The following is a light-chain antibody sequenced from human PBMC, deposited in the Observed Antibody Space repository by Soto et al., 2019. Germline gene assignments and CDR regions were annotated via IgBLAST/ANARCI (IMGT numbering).Light chain of an antibody. J-gene: IGKJ5*01. Sequence: DIQMTQYPPSVSASVGDRVTITCQASQGISRSLAWYQQRPGKAPKLLIYSASSLQSGVPSRFSGSGFGTDFTLTISSLQPEDFATYYCQQADTFPITFGQGTRLEIK. CDR1: QGISRS. CDR2: SAS. CDR3: QQADTFPIT. V-gene: IGKV1D-12*01.